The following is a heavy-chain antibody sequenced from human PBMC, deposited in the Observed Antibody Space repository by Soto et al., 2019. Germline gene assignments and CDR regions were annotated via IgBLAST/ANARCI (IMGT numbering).Heavy chain of an antibody. V-gene: IGHV3-23*01. D-gene: IGHD3-16*01. CDR1: GFTFSSYA. Sequence: GGSLRLSCAASGFTFSSYAMSWVRQAPGKGLEWVSAISGSGGSTYYADSVKGRFTISRDNSKNTLYLQMNSLRAEDTAVCYCAKGITKKVHYYYGMDVWGQGTTVTVSS. CDR3: AKGITKKVHYYYGMDV. J-gene: IGHJ6*02. CDR2: ISGSGGST.